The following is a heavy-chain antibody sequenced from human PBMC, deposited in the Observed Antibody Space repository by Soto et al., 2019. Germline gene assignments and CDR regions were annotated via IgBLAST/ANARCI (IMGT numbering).Heavy chain of an antibody. V-gene: IGHV4-59*01. Sequence: QVQLQESGPGLVKPSETLSLTCTISRGSLSTYYWSWIRQPPGKGLEWIGYVSYSGSTNYNPSLKNRVTISPDTSRNQFSLKVTSVSAADTALYYCARDRLAAAGAGLNYWGQGTLVTVSS. CDR1: RGSLSTYY. D-gene: IGHD6-13*01. J-gene: IGHJ4*02. CDR3: ARDRLAAAGAGLNY. CDR2: VSYSGST.